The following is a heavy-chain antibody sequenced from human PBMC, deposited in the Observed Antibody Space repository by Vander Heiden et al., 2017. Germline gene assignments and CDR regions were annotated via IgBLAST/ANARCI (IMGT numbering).Heavy chain of an antibody. CDR2: ISAYNGNT. Sequence: QVQLVQSGAEVKKPGASVQVSCKASGYTFTSYGISWVRQAPGQGLEWMGWISAYNGNTNYAQKLQGRVTMTTDTSTSTAYMELRSLRSDDTAVYYCARDLHAPRAYDSSGYYLPDAFDIWGQGTMVTVSS. CDR1: GYTFTSYG. V-gene: IGHV1-18*04. J-gene: IGHJ3*02. D-gene: IGHD3-22*01. CDR3: ARDLHAPRAYDSSGYYLPDAFDI.